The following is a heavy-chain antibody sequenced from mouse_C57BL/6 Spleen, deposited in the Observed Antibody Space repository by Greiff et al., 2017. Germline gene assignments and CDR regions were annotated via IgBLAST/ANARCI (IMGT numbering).Heavy chain of an antibody. J-gene: IGHJ4*01. CDR2: IYPGSGNT. CDR1: GYTFTDYY. V-gene: IGHV1-76*01. CDR3: ARDYDDAMDY. Sequence: VQLQQSGAELVRPGASVKLSCKASGYTFTDYYINWVKQRPGQGLEWIARIYPGSGNTYYNEKFKGKATLTAEKSSSTAYMQLSSLTSEDSAVYFWARDYDDAMDYWGQGTSVTVSS. D-gene: IGHD1-1*01.